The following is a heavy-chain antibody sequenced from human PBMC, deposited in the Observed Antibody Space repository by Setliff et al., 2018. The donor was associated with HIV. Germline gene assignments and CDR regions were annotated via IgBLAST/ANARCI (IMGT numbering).Heavy chain of an antibody. V-gene: IGHV4-61*08. J-gene: IGHJ4*02. CDR3: ARGYYGSGL. CDR1: GGSISSGGYY. D-gene: IGHD3-10*01. Sequence: SETLSLTCTVSGGSISSGGYYWSWIRQHPGKGLEWIGYIYYSGRPNSNYNPSLKSRVTISVDTSKNQFSLNLTFVTAADTAVYYCARGYYGSGLWGQGTLVTVSS. CDR2: IYYSGRPNS.